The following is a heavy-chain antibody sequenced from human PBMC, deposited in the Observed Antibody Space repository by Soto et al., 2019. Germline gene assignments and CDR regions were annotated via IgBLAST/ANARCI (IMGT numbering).Heavy chain of an antibody. CDR3: ARSQGIAVAGTMGC. V-gene: IGHV1-3*01. Sequence: GASVKVSCKASGYTFTSYAMHWVRQAPGQRLEWMGWINAGNGNTKYSQKFQGRVTITRDTSASTAYMELSSLRSEDTAVYYCARSQGIAVAGTMGCWGQGTLVTVSS. CDR2: INAGNGNT. J-gene: IGHJ4*02. CDR1: GYTFTSYA. D-gene: IGHD6-19*01.